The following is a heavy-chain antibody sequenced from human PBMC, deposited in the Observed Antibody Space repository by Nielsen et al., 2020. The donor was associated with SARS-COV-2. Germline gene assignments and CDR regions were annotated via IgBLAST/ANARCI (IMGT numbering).Heavy chain of an antibody. V-gene: IGHV3-23*01. Sequence: GESLKISCAASGFTFSSYAMSWVRQAPGKGLEWASAISGSGGSTYYADSVKGRFTISRDNSKNTLYLQMNSLRAEDTAVYYCAKSVAASENYFDYWGQGTLVTVSS. CDR3: AKSVAASENYFDY. D-gene: IGHD6-13*01. CDR1: GFTFSSYA. CDR2: ISGSGGST. J-gene: IGHJ4*02.